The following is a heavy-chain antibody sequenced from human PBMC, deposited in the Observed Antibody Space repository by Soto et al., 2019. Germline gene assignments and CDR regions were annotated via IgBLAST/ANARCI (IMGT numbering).Heavy chain of an antibody. CDR1: GGSISSGGYY. V-gene: IGHV4-31*03. Sequence: QVQLQESGPGQVKPSQTLSLTCTVSGGSISSGGYYWSWIRQHPGKGLEWIGYIYYSGSTYYNPSLKSRVTISVDTSKNQFSLKLSSVTAADTAVYYCARVGEEVTTTYFDYWGQGTLVTVSS. J-gene: IGHJ4*02. CDR3: ARVGEEVTTTYFDY. CDR2: IYYSGST. D-gene: IGHD4-17*01.